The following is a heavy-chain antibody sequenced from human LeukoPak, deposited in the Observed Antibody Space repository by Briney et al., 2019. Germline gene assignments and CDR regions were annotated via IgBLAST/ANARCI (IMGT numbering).Heavy chain of an antibody. Sequence: ETLSLTCAVYGGSFSGYYWSWVRQAPGKGLEWVSAIRGSGGSTYYADSVKGRFTISRDNSKNTLCLQMNSLRAADTAVYYCARDKGTSYLSSFDYWGQGTLVTVSS. J-gene: IGHJ4*02. V-gene: IGHV3-23*01. CDR2: IRGSGGST. CDR1: GGSFSGYY. CDR3: ARDKGTSYLSSFDY. D-gene: IGHD6-6*01.